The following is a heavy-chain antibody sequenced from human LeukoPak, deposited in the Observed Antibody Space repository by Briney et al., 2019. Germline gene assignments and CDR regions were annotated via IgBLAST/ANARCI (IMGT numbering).Heavy chain of an antibody. J-gene: IGHJ4*02. CDR3: AINNYGILTHFDY. V-gene: IGHV3-23*01. CDR1: GFTFSYA. CDR2: ISGSGDST. Sequence: GGSLRLSCAASGFTFSYAMNWVRQAPGKGLQLVSAISGSGDSTYYADSVKGRFTISRDNSKNTLYLQMNSLRAEDTAVYYCAINNYGILTHFDYWGQGTLVNVSS. D-gene: IGHD3-9*01.